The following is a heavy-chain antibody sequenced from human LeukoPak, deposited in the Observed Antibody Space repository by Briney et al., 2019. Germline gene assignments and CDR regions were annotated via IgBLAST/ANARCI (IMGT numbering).Heavy chain of an antibody. CDR2: INQDGSDI. CDR1: GFTFSNYW. Sequence: PGGSLRLSCAASGFTFSNYWMSWVRQAPGKGLEWVANINQDGSDIYYADSVKGRFSVSRDNAKNSLDLQMNSLRAEDTAVYYCARSYGDFDAFDIWGQGTMVTVSS. CDR3: ARSYGDFDAFDI. J-gene: IGHJ3*02. D-gene: IGHD4-17*01. V-gene: IGHV3-7*01.